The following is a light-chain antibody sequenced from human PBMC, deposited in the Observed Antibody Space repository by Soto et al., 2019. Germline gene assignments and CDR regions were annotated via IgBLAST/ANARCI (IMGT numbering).Light chain of an antibody. Sequence: EIVLTQSPGTLSLSPGERATLSCRASQSVSSNHLVWYQQKPGQAPRLLIYGASSRATGIPDRFSGSGSGTDFTLTISRLEPEDFAVYYCQQYGSSPYTFGQGTNLEIK. V-gene: IGKV3-20*01. J-gene: IGKJ2*01. CDR1: QSVSSNH. CDR2: GAS. CDR3: QQYGSSPYT.